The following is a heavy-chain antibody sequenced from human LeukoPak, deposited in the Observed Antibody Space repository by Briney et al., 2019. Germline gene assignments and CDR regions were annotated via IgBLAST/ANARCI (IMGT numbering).Heavy chain of an antibody. Sequence: PGGSLRLSCIGSGFTFSDRYMAWIRQRPGKGLEWLSYISTSDRRVYLADSVKGRFTVSRDDARKPLFLQMNSLRPDDTAVYYCARDRAVGASDSYDLWGPGTMVIVSS. D-gene: IGHD4-23*01. CDR2: ISTSDRRV. CDR3: ARDRAVGASDSYDL. V-gene: IGHV3-11*04. J-gene: IGHJ3*01. CDR1: GFTFSDRY.